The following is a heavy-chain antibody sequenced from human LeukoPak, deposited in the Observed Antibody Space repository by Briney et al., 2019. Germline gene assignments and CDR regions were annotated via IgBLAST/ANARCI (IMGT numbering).Heavy chain of an antibody. V-gene: IGHV1-69*05. Sequence: GASVKVSCKASGGTFSSYAISWVRQAPGQGLEWMGRIIPIFGTANYAQKFQGRVTITTDESTSTAYMELSSLRSEDTAVYYCARDQGGAAFGYWGQGTLVTVSS. CDR1: GGTFSSYA. D-gene: IGHD3-16*01. CDR2: IIPIFGTA. J-gene: IGHJ4*02. CDR3: ARDQGGAAFGY.